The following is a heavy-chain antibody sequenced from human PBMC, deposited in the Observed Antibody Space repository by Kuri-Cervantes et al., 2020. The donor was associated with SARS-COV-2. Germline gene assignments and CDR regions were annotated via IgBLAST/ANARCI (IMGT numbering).Heavy chain of an antibody. CDR2: ISSSGSTI. V-gene: IGHV3-48*04. D-gene: IGHD2-2*01. CDR1: GFTFSSYW. CDR3: ARQGSTAQLLSMPHYYYYGMDV. Sequence: GGSLRLSCAASGFTFSSYWMSWVRPAPGRGLEWVSYISSSGSTIYYADSVKGRFTISRDNAKNSLYLQMNSLRAEDTAVYYCARQGSTAQLLSMPHYYYYGMDVWGQGTTVTVSS. J-gene: IGHJ6*02.